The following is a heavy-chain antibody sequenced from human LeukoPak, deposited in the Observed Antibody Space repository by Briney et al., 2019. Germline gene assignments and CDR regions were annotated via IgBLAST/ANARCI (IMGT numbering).Heavy chain of an antibody. D-gene: IGHD6-6*01. CDR2: IIPIFGTA. V-gene: IGHV1-69*05. Sequence: SVKVSCKASGGTFSSYAISWVRQAPGQGLEWMGRIIPIFGTANYAQKFQGRVTITRNTSISTAYMELSSLRSEDTAVYYCARVPFSSSRMNWFDPWGQGTLVTVSS. CDR1: GGTFSSYA. J-gene: IGHJ5*02. CDR3: ARVPFSSSRMNWFDP.